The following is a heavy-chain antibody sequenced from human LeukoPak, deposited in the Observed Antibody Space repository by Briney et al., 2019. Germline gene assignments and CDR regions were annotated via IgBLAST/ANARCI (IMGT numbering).Heavy chain of an antibody. CDR3: ARGGGYSSSWYEAY. D-gene: IGHD6-13*01. Sequence: ASVKVSCKASGYTFTGYYMHWVRQAPGQGLEWTGWINPNSGGTNYAQKFQGRVTMTGDTSISTAYMELSGLRSDDTALYYCARGGGYSSSWYEAYWGQGTLVTVSS. J-gene: IGHJ4*02. CDR2: INPNSGGT. CDR1: GYTFTGYY. V-gene: IGHV1-2*02.